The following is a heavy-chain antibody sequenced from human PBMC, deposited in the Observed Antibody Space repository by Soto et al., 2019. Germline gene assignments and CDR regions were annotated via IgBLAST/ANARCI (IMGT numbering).Heavy chain of an antibody. J-gene: IGHJ5*02. V-gene: IGHV1-2*04. Sequence: QVQLVQSGAEVKKPGASVKVSCKASGYTFTGYYMHWVRQAPGQGLEWMGWITPNSGGTNYAQKFQVWDTMTRDTSIRTAYVELSRLRSDDTAVYYCAGEVGLTSQSVPHSSSWVYNWCDPWGQGTLVTVSS. CDR2: ITPNSGGT. CDR1: GYTFTGYY. D-gene: IGHD6-13*01. CDR3: AGEVGLTSQSVPHSSSWVYNWCDP.